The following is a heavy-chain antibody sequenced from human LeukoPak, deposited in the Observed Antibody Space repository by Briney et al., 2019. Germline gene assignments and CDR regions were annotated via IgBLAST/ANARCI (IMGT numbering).Heavy chain of an antibody. D-gene: IGHD2-15*01. V-gene: IGHV4-34*01. J-gene: IGHJ6*04. CDR1: GGSFSGYY. CDR2: INHSGST. CDR3: ARAGAVVVAAKHYYYGMDV. Sequence: SETLSLTCAVYGGSFSGYYWSWIRQPPGKGLEWIGEINHSGSTNYNPSLKSRVTISVDTSKNQFSLKLSSMTAADTAVYYCARAGAVVVAAKHYYYGMDVWGKGATVTVSS.